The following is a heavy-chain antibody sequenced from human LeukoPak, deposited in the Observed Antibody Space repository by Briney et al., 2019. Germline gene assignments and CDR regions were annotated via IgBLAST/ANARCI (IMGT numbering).Heavy chain of an antibody. V-gene: IGHV3-30*03. CDR2: IAFDGSRK. CDR3: TRYDSSRFVP. J-gene: IGHJ5*02. D-gene: IGHD3-3*01. CDR1: GFTLSGYG. Sequence: GRSLRLSCAASGFTLSGYGMHWLRQAPGKGLEWVTGIAFDGSRKHYADSVKGRFTISRDNSRNTMDLQMNSLRVEDTAVYHCTRYDSSRFVPWGQGTLVSVSS.